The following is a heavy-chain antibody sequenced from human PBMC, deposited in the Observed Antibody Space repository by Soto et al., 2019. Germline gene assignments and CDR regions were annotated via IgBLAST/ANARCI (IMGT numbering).Heavy chain of an antibody. CDR3: ACDLPLFDILAGYYSDYGMDV. D-gene: IGHD3-9*01. Sequence: GGSLRLSCAASGFTFSSYGMHWVRQAPGKGLEWVAVIWTDGSNKYYADSVKGRFTISGDNSKNTMYLQMNSLRAEDMAVYYCACDLPLFDILAGYYSDYGMDVWGQGTMVTVSS. CDR1: GFTFSSYG. J-gene: IGHJ6*02. V-gene: IGHV3-33*01. CDR2: IWTDGSNK.